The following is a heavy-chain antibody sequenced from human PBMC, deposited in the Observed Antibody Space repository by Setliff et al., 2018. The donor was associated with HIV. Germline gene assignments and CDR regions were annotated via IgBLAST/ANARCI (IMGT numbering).Heavy chain of an antibody. V-gene: IGHV4-31*03. J-gene: IGHJ4*02. CDR2: IYDSGRT. CDR3: ARGKDPGLYFDN. D-gene: IGHD2-15*01. CDR1: GGTIASGGHY. Sequence: SETLSLTCTASGGTIASGGHYWSWIRQFAGKGLEWIADIYDSGRTNYNPSLKSRLTVSIDTSKNHLSLKLTSMTAADTAMYFCARGKDPGLYFDNWRQVMLVTVSS.